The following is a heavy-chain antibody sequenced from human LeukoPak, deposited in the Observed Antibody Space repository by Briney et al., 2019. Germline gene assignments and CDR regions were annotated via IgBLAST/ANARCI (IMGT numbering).Heavy chain of an antibody. V-gene: IGHV4-39*01. CDR3: VTYKRGIPHEY. J-gene: IGHJ4*02. CDR2: MHYSGST. CDR1: GVSISGSIYY. Sequence: SETLSLTCTVSGVSISGSIYYWGWIRQPPGKVLEWIATMHYSGSTYYNPSLKSRVTISVDTSKNQVSLKLTSVIAADTAVYYGVTYKRGIPHEYWGQGTLVTVSS. D-gene: IGHD1-1*01.